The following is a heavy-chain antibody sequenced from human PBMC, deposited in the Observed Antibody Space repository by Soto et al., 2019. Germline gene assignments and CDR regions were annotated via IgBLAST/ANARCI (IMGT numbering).Heavy chain of an antibody. CDR1: GFTFSSSW. CDR3: ARGIYDYGDPDAFDI. J-gene: IGHJ3*02. Sequence: GGSLRLCCAASGFTFSSSWVHWVRQVPGKGLEWVSYISSSSTTIYYADSVKGRFTISRDNAKNSLYLQMNSLRAEDTAVYYCARGIYDYGDPDAFDIWGQGTMVTVSS. V-gene: IGHV3-48*01. CDR2: ISSSSTTI. D-gene: IGHD4-17*01.